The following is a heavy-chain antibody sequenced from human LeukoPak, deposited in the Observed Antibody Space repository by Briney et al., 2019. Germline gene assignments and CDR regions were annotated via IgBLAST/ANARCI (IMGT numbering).Heavy chain of an antibody. V-gene: IGHV3-21*01. Sequence: GGGLRLSCAASGFTFSSYSMNWVRQAPGKGLEWVSSIFMVGMDIHYADSVKGRFTIPRDNAKNSLYLQMNSLRAEDTAVYYCARASRSHGAYYYYYGMDVWGQGTTVTVSS. J-gene: IGHJ6*02. CDR2: IFMVGMDI. CDR1: GFTFSSYS. D-gene: IGHD4-17*01. CDR3: ARASRSHGAYYYYYGMDV.